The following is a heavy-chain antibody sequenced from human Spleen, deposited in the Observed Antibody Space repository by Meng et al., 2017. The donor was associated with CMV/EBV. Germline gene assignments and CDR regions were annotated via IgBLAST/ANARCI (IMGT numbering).Heavy chain of an antibody. D-gene: IGHD3/OR15-3a*01. CDR3: ARNFWTRRPPTQFYYGADV. V-gene: IGHV4-34*01. J-gene: IGHJ6*02. CDR1: SGSSNTYY. CDR2: INHDGST. Sequence: SETLSLTCAMYSGSSNTYYWSWIRQPPGKGLEWIGEINHDGSTNYIPSLKSRVTISVDRSTNHLSLKLNSVTVADTAVYYCARNFWTRRPPTQFYYGADVWGQGTTVTVSS.